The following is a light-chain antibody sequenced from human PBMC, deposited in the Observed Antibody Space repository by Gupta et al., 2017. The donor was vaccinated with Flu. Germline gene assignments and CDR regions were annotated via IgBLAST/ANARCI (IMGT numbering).Light chain of an antibody. V-gene: IGLV1-44*01. CDR3: AAGDDSRNGLV. Sequence: QSVLTQPPSASGTPGQRVTISCSGSSSNIGSNTVNWYQQLPGTAPKLLIYSNNQRPSGVPDRFSGSKSGTSASLAISGLQAEDEADYYCAAGDDSRNGLVFGGGTKLTVL. CDR2: SNN. J-gene: IGLJ3*02. CDR1: SSNIGSNT.